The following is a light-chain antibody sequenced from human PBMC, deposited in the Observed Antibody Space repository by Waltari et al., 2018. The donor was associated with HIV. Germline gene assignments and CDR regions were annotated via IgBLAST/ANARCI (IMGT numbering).Light chain of an antibody. CDR3: ASWDDSLNAFV. V-gene: IGLV1-47*01. CDR2: RNS. J-gene: IGLJ1*01. CDR1: TSPLDSKY. Sequence: QSVLTQPPSASATPGQGIPITCSGGTSPLDSKYVYWYQQLPGTAPKVFIYRNSQRPAGVPDRFSGSKSGTSASLIISGLRSGDEADYYCASWDDSLNAFVFGTGTKVTVL.